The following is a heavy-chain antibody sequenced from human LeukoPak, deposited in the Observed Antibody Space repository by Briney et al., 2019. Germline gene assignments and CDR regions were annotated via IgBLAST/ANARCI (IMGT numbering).Heavy chain of an antibody. CDR1: GFTFSNAW. Sequence: GGSLRLSCAASGFTFSNAWMSWVRQAPGKGLEWVGRIKSKTDGGTTDYAAPVKGRFTISRDDPKNTLYLQMNSLKTEDTAVYYCTTAVGSSSWYPIYYYYGMDVWGQGTTVTVSS. V-gene: IGHV3-15*01. CDR3: TTAVGSSSWYPIYYYYGMDV. CDR2: IKSKTDGGTT. D-gene: IGHD6-13*01. J-gene: IGHJ6*02.